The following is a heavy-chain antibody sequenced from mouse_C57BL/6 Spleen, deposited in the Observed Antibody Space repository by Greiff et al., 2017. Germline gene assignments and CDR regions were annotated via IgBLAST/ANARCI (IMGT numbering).Heavy chain of an antibody. V-gene: IGHV5-9-1*02. Sequence: EVQVVESGAGLVKPGGSLKLSCAASGFTFSSYAMSWVRQTPEKRLEWVAYISSGGDYIFYADTVQGRFTITRDNARNTLYLQMSGLKSEDTAMYYCTREYYPYWGQGTLVTVSA. J-gene: IGHJ3*01. D-gene: IGHD1-1*02. CDR1: GFTFSSYA. CDR2: ISSGGDYI. CDR3: TREYYPY.